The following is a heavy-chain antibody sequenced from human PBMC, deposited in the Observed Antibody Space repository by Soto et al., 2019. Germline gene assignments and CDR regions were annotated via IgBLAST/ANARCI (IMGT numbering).Heavy chain of an antibody. CDR3: ARLSYPAGKESNWFDP. D-gene: IGHD3-16*02. CDR1: GGSISSYY. Sequence: SETLSLTCTVSGGSISSYYWSWIRQPPGKGLEWIGYIYYSGSTNYNPSLKSRVTISVDTSKNQFSLKLSSVTAADTAVYYCARLSYPAGKESNWFDPWGQGTLVTVSS. J-gene: IGHJ5*02. V-gene: IGHV4-59*01. CDR2: IYYSGST.